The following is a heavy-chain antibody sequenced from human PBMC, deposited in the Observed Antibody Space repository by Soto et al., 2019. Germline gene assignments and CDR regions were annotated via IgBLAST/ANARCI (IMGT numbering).Heavy chain of an antibody. J-gene: IGHJ4*02. CDR1: GGSISSYY. D-gene: IGHD3-10*02. V-gene: IGHV4-59*08. CDR2: IDYRVST. CDR3: VIHGTLHGYYVY. Sequence: SETLSLTCTVSGGSISSYYWSWIRQPPGKGLEWIGYIDYRVSTNYNPSLKRRVTISGDTSKNQFSLKLSSVTAADTAAYYCVIHGTLHGYYVYWCPGTLGTLSS.